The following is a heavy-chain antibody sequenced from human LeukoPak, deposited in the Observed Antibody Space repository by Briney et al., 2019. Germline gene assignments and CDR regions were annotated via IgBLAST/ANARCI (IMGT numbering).Heavy chain of an antibody. Sequence: ASVKVSCKASGYTFTSYAMNWVRQAPGQGLEWMGWINTNTGNPTYAQGFTGRFVFSLDTSVSTAYLQISSLKAEDTAVYYCARVYDLRARGSSRFNWFDPWGQGTLVTVSS. CDR3: ARVYDLRARGSSRFNWFDP. D-gene: IGHD3-16*01. V-gene: IGHV7-4-1*02. CDR1: GYTFTSYA. CDR2: INTNTGNP. J-gene: IGHJ5*02.